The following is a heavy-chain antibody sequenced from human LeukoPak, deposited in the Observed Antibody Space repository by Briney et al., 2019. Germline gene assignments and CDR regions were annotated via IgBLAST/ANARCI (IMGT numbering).Heavy chain of an antibody. Sequence: AASVKVSCKASGGTFSNYAISWVRQAPGQGLEWMGGIIPIFGTAKYAQKFQGRVTITADESTSTAYMELSGLRSDDTAVYYCARDRGSSWPDYWGQGTLVTVSS. D-gene: IGHD6-13*01. V-gene: IGHV1-69*13. CDR3: ARDRGSSWPDY. CDR2: IIPIFGTA. CDR1: GGTFSNYA. J-gene: IGHJ4*02.